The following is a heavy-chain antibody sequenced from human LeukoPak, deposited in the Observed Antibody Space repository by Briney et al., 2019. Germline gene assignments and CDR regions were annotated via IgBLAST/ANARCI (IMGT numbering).Heavy chain of an antibody. CDR1: GFTFSSYS. CDR3: ARDLGGLP. V-gene: IGHV3-21*01. CDR2: ISSSSSYI. Sequence: PGGSLRLSCAASGFTFSSYSMNWVRQAPGKGLEWVSSISSSSSYIYYADSVKGRFTISRDNSKNTLYLQMNSLRVEDTAVYYCARDLGGLPWGQGTLATASS. D-gene: IGHD3/OR15-3a*01. J-gene: IGHJ5*02.